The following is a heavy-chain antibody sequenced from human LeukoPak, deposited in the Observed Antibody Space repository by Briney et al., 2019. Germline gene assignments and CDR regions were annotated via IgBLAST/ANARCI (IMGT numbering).Heavy chain of an antibody. CDR3: GRDRSGGYSVDY. CDR2: IYHSGNT. Sequence: PSETLSLTCAVSGYSISSGYYWGWIRQPPGKELEWIGSIYHSGNTYYNPSLKSRVTISVDTSKNQISLRLSSATAADTAVYYCGRDRSGGYSVDYWGQGTLVTVS. D-gene: IGHD1-26*01. V-gene: IGHV4-38-2*02. J-gene: IGHJ4*02. CDR1: GYSISSGYY.